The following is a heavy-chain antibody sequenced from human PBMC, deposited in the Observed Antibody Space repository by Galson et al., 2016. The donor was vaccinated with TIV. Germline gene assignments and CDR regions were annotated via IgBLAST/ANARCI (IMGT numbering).Heavy chain of an antibody. J-gene: IGHJ6*02. D-gene: IGHD2-2*01. Sequence: SVKVSCKASGYSFLSYGMTWVRQAPGRGLEWLGWISAYNGDIKSARKFQGRVTMTTATSTNTAYMELRSLGSDDTAVYYCATELYCSSISCYYHYGLDVWGHGTTVTVSS. CDR3: ATELYCSSISCYYHYGLDV. CDR2: ISAYNGDI. V-gene: IGHV1-18*04. CDR1: GYSFLSYG.